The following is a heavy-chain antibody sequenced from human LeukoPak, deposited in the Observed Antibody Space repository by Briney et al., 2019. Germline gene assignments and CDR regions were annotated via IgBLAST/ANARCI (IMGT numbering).Heavy chain of an antibody. CDR1: GGSFSGYY. J-gene: IGHJ4*02. D-gene: IGHD6-19*01. CDR2: INHSGST. CDR3: ARGRIAVAGGGVYYFDY. Sequence: SETLSLTCAVYGGSFSGYYWSWIRQPPGKGLEWIGEINHSGSTNYNPSLKSRVTISVDTSKNQFSLKLSSVTAADTAVYYCARGRIAVAGGGVYYFDYWGQGTLVTVSS. V-gene: IGHV4-34*01.